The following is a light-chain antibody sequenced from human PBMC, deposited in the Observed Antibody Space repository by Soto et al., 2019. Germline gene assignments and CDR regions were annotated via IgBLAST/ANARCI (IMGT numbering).Light chain of an antibody. CDR2: EVN. Sequence: QSALTQPPSASGSPGQSVTISCTGTSSDVGGYNYVSWYQQHPGKAPKLMIYEVNKRPSGVPDRFSGSKSGNTASLTVSGLQAEDEADYYCSSYAGSNNVVVFGGGTKLTVL. V-gene: IGLV2-8*01. CDR1: SSDVGGYNY. CDR3: SSYAGSNNVVV. J-gene: IGLJ2*01.